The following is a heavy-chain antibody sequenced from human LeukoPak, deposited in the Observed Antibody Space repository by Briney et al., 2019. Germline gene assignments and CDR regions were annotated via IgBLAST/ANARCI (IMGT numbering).Heavy chain of an antibody. D-gene: IGHD4-17*01. V-gene: IGHV3-23*01. CDR2: ISDSCGST. CDR3: AKDRATVTTGVDFDD. Sequence: GSLRLSCAASGFTFSSSAMSWVRQAPGKGLGCVSAISDSCGSTDSADAVKGRFTISGDNSKNTLYLQMSSLGAEDTAVYYGAKDRATVTTGVDFDDWGQGTLVTVSS. J-gene: IGHJ4*02. CDR1: GFTFSSSA.